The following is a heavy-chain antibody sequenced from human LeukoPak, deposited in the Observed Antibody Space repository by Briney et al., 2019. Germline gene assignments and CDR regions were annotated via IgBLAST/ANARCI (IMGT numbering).Heavy chain of an antibody. V-gene: IGHV1-69*06. CDR3: AIRKGEYYFDY. Sequence: ASVKVSCKASGGTFSSYAISWVRQAPGQGLEWMGGIIPIFGTANYAQKFQGRVTITADRSTSTAYMELSSLRSEDTAVYYCAIRKGEYYFDYWGQGTLVTVSS. D-gene: IGHD3-16*01. CDR2: IIPIFGTA. CDR1: GGTFSSYA. J-gene: IGHJ4*02.